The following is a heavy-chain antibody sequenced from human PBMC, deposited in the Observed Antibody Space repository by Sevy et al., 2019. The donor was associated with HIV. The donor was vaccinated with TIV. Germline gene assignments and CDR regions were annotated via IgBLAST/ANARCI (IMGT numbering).Heavy chain of an antibody. J-gene: IGHJ4*02. Sequence: GGSLRLSCAASGFTFSSYGMHWVRQAPGKGLEWVAVISNDGSIKYNADSVKGRFTISRDNFKNTLYLQMNSLRAEDTAVYYCAKYLGRDPTSGASYYFDYWGQGTLFTVSS. CDR3: AKYLGRDPTSGASYYFDY. V-gene: IGHV3-30*18. CDR2: ISNDGSIK. CDR1: GFTFSSYG. D-gene: IGHD3-10*01.